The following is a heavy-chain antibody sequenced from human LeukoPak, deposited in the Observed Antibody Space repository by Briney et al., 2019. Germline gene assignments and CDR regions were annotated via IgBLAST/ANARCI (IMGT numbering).Heavy chain of an antibody. D-gene: IGHD2-2*01. V-gene: IGHV3-7*01. CDR3: ARDRSRFYY. Sequence: GGSLRLSCAASGLTFSNYWMSWVRQAPGKGLEWGANIKEDGNEKYYVDSVKGRFTISRENAKKSLYLQMNSLRAEDTAVYYCARDRSRFYYWGQGTPVTVSS. CDR1: GLTFSNYW. CDR2: IKEDGNEK. J-gene: IGHJ4*02.